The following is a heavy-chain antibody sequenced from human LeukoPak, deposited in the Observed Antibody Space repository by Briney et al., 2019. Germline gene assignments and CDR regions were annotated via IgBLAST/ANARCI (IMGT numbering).Heavy chain of an antibody. Sequence: GGSLRLSCAASGFTLNDYAMHWVRQAPGKGLEWVSLISGDGGSTYYADSVKGRFTISRDNSKNSLYLQMNSLRTEDTALYYCAKDISDYYGSGSMGGDYWGQGTLVTVSS. J-gene: IGHJ4*02. CDR2: ISGDGGST. V-gene: IGHV3-43*02. CDR3: AKDISDYYGSGSMGGDY. CDR1: GFTLNDYA. D-gene: IGHD3-10*01.